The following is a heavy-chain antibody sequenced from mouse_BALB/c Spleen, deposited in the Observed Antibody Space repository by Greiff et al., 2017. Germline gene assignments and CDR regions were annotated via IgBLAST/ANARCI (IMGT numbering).Heavy chain of an antibody. CDR3: TREGGGYGPFDY. D-gene: IGHD1-1*02. CDR2: ISSGGSYT. V-gene: IGHV5-6-4*01. CDR1: GFTFSSYT. J-gene: IGHJ2*01. Sequence: DVKLVESGGGLVKPGGSLKLSCAASGFTFSSYTMSWVRQTPEKRLEWVATISSGGSYTYYPDSVKGRFTISRDNAKNTLYLQMSSLKSEDTAMYYGTREGGGYGPFDYWGQGTTLTVSS.